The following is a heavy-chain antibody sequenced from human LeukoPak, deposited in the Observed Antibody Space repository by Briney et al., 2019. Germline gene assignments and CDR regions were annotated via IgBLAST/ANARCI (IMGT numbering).Heavy chain of an antibody. V-gene: IGHV4-59*08. CDR2: IYYSGDT. CDR3: ARRRGDFWSDYYAFDY. D-gene: IGHD3-3*01. CDR1: GGSISNSY. J-gene: IGHJ4*02. Sequence: SETLSLTCTVSGGSISNSYWSWIRQPPGKGLEWIGYIYYSGDTNYNPSLTSRVTISLDTSKNQFSLKLSSVTAADTAVYYCARRRGDFWSDYYAFDYWGQGTLVTISS.